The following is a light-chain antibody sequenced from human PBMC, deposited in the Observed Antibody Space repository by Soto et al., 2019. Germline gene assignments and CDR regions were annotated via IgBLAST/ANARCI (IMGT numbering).Light chain of an antibody. CDR1: QSISSY. CDR3: QQYNSYSPTWT. J-gene: IGKJ1*01. V-gene: IGKV1-5*01. CDR2: DAS. Sequence: DIQMTQSPSSLSASVGDRFTISCRASQSISSYLNWYQQKPGKAPKLLIYDASSLESGVPSRFSGSGSGTEFTLTISSLQPDDFATYFCQQYNSYSPTWTFGQGTKVDI.